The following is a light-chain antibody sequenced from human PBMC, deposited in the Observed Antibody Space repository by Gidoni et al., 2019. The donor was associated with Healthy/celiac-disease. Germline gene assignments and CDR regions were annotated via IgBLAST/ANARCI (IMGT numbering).Light chain of an antibody. CDR1: NIGSKS. CDR3: QVWDSSSDHPWV. V-gene: IGLV3-21*04. J-gene: IGLJ1*01. CDR2: YDS. Sequence: SYVLTQPPSVSMAPGKTASITWGGNNIGSKSVHWYQQKPGQAPVLVIYYDSDRPSGIPERFSGSNSGNTATLTISRVEAGDEADYYCQVWDSSSDHPWVFGTGTKVTVL.